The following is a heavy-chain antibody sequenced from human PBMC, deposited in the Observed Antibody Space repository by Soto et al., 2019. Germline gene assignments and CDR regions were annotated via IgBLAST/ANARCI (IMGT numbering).Heavy chain of an antibody. J-gene: IGHJ4*02. Sequence: GGSLRLSCAASGFTFSIYAMTWVRQSPGKGLEWVSSMSRTGDNTYYADSVKGRFTISRDNSKNTLYLQMNSLRAEDAAIYYCAKDQSNSNPLYYFDFWGPGTLVTVSS. CDR2: MSRTGDNT. D-gene: IGHD3-22*01. V-gene: IGHV3-23*01. CDR3: AKDQSNSNPLYYFDF. CDR1: GFTFSIYA.